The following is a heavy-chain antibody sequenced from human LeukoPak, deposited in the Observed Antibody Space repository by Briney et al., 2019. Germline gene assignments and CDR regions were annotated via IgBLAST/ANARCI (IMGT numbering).Heavy chain of an antibody. CDR3: TRDSGTYNWLDP. J-gene: IGHJ5*02. CDR2: IDKKDNFYAT. D-gene: IGHD1-26*01. CDR1: GFTFSGPA. Sequence: GGSLRLSCAASGFTFSGPAIHWVRQSSGKGLEWVGHIDKKDNFYATTSAASVTGRFTISRDDSKNTAYLQMNSLKTEDTALYYCTRDSGTYNWLDPWGQGTLVTVSS. V-gene: IGHV3-73*01.